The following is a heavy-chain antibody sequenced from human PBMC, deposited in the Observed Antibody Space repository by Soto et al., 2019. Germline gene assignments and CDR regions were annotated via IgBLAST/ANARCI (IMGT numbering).Heavy chain of an antibody. CDR3: ARWNYYDSSGYEGRSFGY. CDR2: IYYSGST. J-gene: IGHJ4*02. Sequence: QVQLQESGPGLVKPSQTLSLTCTVSGGSISSGGYYWSWIRQHPGKGLEWIGYIYYSGSTYYNPSLKSRVTISVETSKNQFSLKLSSVTAADTAVYYCARWNYYDSSGYEGRSFGYWGQGTLVTLSS. V-gene: IGHV4-31*03. CDR1: GGSISSGGYY. D-gene: IGHD3-22*01.